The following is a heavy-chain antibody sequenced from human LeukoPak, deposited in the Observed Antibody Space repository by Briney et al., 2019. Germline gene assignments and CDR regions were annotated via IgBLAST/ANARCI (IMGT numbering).Heavy chain of an antibody. D-gene: IGHD3-22*01. CDR1: GFTFSSYA. CDR2: ISGSGGST. V-gene: IGHV3-23*01. CDR3: ASLMYYYDSSGYPEAFDV. J-gene: IGHJ3*01. Sequence: PGGSLRLSCAASGFTFSSYAMSWVRQAPGKGLEWVSAISGSGGSTYYADSVKGRFTISRDNAKNSLYMQMNSLRAEDTAVYYCASLMYYYDSSGYPEAFDVWGQGTMVTVSS.